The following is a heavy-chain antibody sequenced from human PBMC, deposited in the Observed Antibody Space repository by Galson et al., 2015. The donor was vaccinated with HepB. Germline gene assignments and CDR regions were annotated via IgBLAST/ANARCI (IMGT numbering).Heavy chain of an antibody. CDR3: ARDAPRGDWGHSGSYPISRGNWFDP. J-gene: IGHJ5*02. CDR2: ISAYNGNT. D-gene: IGHD3-10*01. Sequence: SVKVSCKASGYTFTSYGISWVRQAPGQGLEWMGWISAYNGNTNYAQKLQGRVTMTTDTSTSTAYIELRSLRSDDTAVYYCARDAPRGDWGHSGSYPISRGNWFDPWGQRTLVTVSS. V-gene: IGHV1-18*01. CDR1: GYTFTSYG.